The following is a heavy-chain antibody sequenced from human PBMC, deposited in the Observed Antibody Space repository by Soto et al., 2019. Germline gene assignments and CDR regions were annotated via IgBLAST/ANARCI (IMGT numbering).Heavy chain of an antibody. Sequence: EVQLVESGGGLIQPGGSLRLSCAASGFSVSGSYMSWVRQAPGKGLEWVAIVFSNGDTYHADSVKGRFTVSRDNSNNTLDLQMNSLRAEDTAVYFCAEGDFGYWGQGTLVTVSS. CDR3: AEGDFGY. V-gene: IGHV3-53*01. J-gene: IGHJ4*02. D-gene: IGHD3-16*01. CDR1: GFSVSGSY. CDR2: VFSNGDT.